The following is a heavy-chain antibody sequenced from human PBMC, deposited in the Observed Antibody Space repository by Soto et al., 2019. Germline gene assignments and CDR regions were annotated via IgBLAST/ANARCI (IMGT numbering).Heavy chain of an antibody. CDR2: MNPDSGNT. CDR3: ARSVGGSNVNFDY. D-gene: IGHD3-10*01. V-gene: IGHV1-8*01. CDR1: GYTFTSYD. J-gene: IGHJ4*02. Sequence: QVQLVQSGAEVRTPGASVKVSRKASGYTFTSYDINWVRPATGQGPEWMGWMNPDSGNTGYVQKFQGRVTMTRNTAISTAYMELSSLRSEDTDVYYCARSVGGSNVNFDYWGQGTLVTVSS.